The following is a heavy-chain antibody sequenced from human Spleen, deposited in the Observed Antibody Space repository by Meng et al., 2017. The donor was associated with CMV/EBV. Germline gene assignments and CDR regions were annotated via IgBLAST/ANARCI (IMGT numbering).Heavy chain of an antibody. V-gene: IGHV4-39*07. J-gene: IGHJ5*02. CDR3: MGATKGNWFDP. Sequence: GPGLVKPSEPLSLTCTVLGGSISSSSYYWGWIRQPPGKGLEWIGSIYYSGSTYYNPSLKSRVTISVDTSKNQFSLKLSSVTAADTAVYYCMGATKGNWFDPWGQGTLVTVSS. CDR2: IYYSGST. CDR1: GGSISSSSYY. D-gene: IGHD1-26*01.